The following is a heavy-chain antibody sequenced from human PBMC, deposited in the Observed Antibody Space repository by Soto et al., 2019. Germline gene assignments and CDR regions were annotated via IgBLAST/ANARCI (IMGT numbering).Heavy chain of an antibody. CDR3: ARGLTYYDILTGYSSYYYYGMDV. CDR2: IIPIFGTA. V-gene: IGHV1-69*12. CDR1: GGTFSSYA. Sequence: QVQLVQSGAEVKKPGSSVKVSCKASGGTFSSYAISWVRQAPGQGLEWMGGIIPIFGTANYAQKFQGRVTLTADESTSTAYMELSSLRSEDTAVYYCARGLTYYDILTGYSSYYYYGMDVWGQGTTVTVSS. D-gene: IGHD3-9*01. J-gene: IGHJ6*02.